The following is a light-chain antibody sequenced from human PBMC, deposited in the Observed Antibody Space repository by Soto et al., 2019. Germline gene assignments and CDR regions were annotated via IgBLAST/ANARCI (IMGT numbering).Light chain of an antibody. V-gene: IGKV3-15*01. J-gene: IGKJ4*01. Sequence: EIVMTQSPATLSLTPGERATLSCRASQSVSSSYLAWYQQKPGQAPRLLIYGASTRATGIPARFSGSGSGTEFTLTISSLQSEDFAVYYCQQYNNLPLTFGGGTMVDI. CDR1: QSVSSSY. CDR2: GAS. CDR3: QQYNNLPLT.